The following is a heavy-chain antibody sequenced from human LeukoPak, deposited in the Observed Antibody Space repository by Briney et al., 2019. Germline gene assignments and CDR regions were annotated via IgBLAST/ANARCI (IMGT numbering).Heavy chain of an antibody. D-gene: IGHD6-13*01. CDR2: IYHSGST. Sequence: SETLSLTCAVSGGSISSSNWWSWDRQPPGKGLEWIGEIYHSGSTNYNPSLKSRVTISVDKSKNQFSLKLSSVTAADTAVYYCASDKARYSSSYNWFDPWGQGTLVTVSS. CDR1: GGSISSSNW. V-gene: IGHV4-4*02. J-gene: IGHJ5*02. CDR3: ASDKARYSSSYNWFDP.